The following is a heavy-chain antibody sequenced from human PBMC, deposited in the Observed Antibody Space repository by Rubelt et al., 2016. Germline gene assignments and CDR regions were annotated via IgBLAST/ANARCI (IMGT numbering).Heavy chain of an antibody. V-gene: IGHV1-3*01. Sequence: QVQLVQSGAEVKKPGASVKVSCKASGYTFTSYAMHWVRQAPGQRLEWMGWINAGNGNTKYSQKFQGSVTITRDTSASTAYMELSSLRSEDTAVYYCARDPYGDRHHDYWGQGTLVTVSS. J-gene: IGHJ4*02. D-gene: IGHD4-17*01. CDR1: GYTFTSYA. CDR3: ARDPYGDRHHDY. CDR2: INAGNGNT.